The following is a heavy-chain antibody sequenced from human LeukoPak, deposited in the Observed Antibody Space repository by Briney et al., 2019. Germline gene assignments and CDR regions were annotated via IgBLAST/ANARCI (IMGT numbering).Heavy chain of an antibody. CDR3: ARTAVDTATYFGY. V-gene: IGHV4-28*01. J-gene: IGHJ4*02. Sequence: SGTLSLTCAVSDYSISSTNWWGWIRQSPGKGLEWIGYIYYSGSTYYNPSLKSRVTMSVDTSKNQFSLELSSVTAVDTAVYYCARTAVDTATYFGYWGQGTLVTVSS. D-gene: IGHD5-18*01. CDR1: DYSISSTNW. CDR2: IYYSGST.